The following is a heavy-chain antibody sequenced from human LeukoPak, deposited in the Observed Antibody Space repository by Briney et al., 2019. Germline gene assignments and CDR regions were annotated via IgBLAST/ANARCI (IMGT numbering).Heavy chain of an antibody. J-gene: IGHJ5*02. D-gene: IGHD3-10*01. V-gene: IGHV4-59*01. Sequence: SETLSLTCTVSGGSISSYYWSWIRQPPGKGLEWLGYIYYSGSTNYNPSLKSRVTISVDTSKNQFSLKLSPVTAADTAVYYCARWFGELNTNWFDPWGQGTLVTVSS. CDR1: GGSISSYY. CDR3: ARWFGELNTNWFDP. CDR2: IYYSGST.